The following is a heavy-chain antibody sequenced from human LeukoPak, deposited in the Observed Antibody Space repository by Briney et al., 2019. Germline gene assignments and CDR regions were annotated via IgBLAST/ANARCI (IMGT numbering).Heavy chain of an antibody. J-gene: IGHJ4*02. CDR2: IYYSGST. CDR3: ARSVGGWYYFDY. Sequence: SETLSLTCTVSGGSISSYYWSWIRQPPGKGLEWIGYIYYSGSTNYNPSLKSRVTISVDTSKNQFSLKLSSVTAAGTAVYYCARSVGGWYYFDYWGQGTLVTVSS. V-gene: IGHV4-59*01. CDR1: GGSISSYY. D-gene: IGHD6-19*01.